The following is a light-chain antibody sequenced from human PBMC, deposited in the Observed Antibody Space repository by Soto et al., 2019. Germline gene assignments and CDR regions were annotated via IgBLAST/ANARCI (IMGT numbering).Light chain of an antibody. Sequence: EIVMTQSPGTLSLSPVERATLSCRASQSVSSSYLAWYQQKPGQAPRLLIYGASSRATGIPDRFSGSGSGTDFTLTISRLEPEDFAVYSCQQYGSSPGTFGQGTKVDTK. J-gene: IGKJ1*01. CDR3: QQYGSSPGT. V-gene: IGKV3-20*01. CDR1: QSVSSSY. CDR2: GAS.